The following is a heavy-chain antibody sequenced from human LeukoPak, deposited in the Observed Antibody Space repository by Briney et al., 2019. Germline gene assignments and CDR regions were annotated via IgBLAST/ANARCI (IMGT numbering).Heavy chain of an antibody. CDR3: ARDMVQYTHGEGGY. CDR2: ISTYSGNT. J-gene: IGHJ4*02. CDR1: GYTFTTYG. D-gene: IGHD4/OR15-4a*01. V-gene: IGHV1-18*01. Sequence: ASVKVSCKASGYTFTTYGITWVRQAPGQGLEWMGWISTYSGNTNHALKFQGRLTMTTDTSTSTVNMELRSLRSDDTAVYYCARDMVQYTHGEGGYWGQGTLVTVSS.